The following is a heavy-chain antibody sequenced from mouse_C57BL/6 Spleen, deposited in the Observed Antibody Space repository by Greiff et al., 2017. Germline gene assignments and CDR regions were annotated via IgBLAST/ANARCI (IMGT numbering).Heavy chain of an antibody. D-gene: IGHD2-3*01. Sequence: VQVVESGAELARPGASVKLSCKASGYTFTSYGISWVKQRTGQGLEWIGEIYPRSGNTYYNEKFKGKATLTADKSSSTAYMELRSLTSEDSAVYFGARYYDGYYVGAWFAYWGQGTLVTVSA. CDR1: GYTFTSYG. J-gene: IGHJ3*01. V-gene: IGHV1-81*01. CDR2: IYPRSGNT. CDR3: ARYYDGYYVGAWFAY.